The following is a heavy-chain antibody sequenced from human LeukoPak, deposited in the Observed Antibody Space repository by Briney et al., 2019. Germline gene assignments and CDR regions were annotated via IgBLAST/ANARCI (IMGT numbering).Heavy chain of an antibody. J-gene: IGHJ6*02. Sequence: PSETLSLTCTVSGGSISSYYWSWIRQPAGKGLEWIGRIYTSGSTNYNPSLKSRVTMSVDTSKNQFSLKLSSVTAADTAVYYCARDPGYSSSWPLDNIYYGMDVWGQGTTVTVSS. CDR2: IYTSGST. V-gene: IGHV4-4*07. CDR3: ARDPGYSSSWPLDNIYYGMDV. D-gene: IGHD6-13*01. CDR1: GGSISSYY.